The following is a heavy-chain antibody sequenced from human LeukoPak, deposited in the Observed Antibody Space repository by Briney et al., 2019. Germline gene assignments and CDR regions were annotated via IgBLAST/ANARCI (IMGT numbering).Heavy chain of an antibody. CDR3: ARQGYGRSSFFDH. J-gene: IGHJ4*02. D-gene: IGHD6-6*01. CDR2: LFHSGTT. CDR1: GDSVSTNLYY. V-gene: IGHV4-39*01. Sequence: SETLSLTCTVSGDSVSTNLYYWGWIRLPPGKGLEWIGNLFHSGTTYYNPSLKSRVSISVDTSKNQFSLKLNSVTAADTAVYYCARQGYGRSSFFDHWGQGTLVTVSS.